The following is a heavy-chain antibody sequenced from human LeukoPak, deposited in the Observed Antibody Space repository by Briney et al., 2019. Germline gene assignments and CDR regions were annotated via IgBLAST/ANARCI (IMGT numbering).Heavy chain of an antibody. Sequence: ASVKVSCKASGYTFTGYYMHWVRQAPGQGLEWMGWINPNSGGTNYAQKFQGRDTMTRDTSISTAYMELSRLRSDDTAVYYCARDLPWTNQLIAVAGKNWFDPWGQGTLVTVSS. V-gene: IGHV1-2*02. J-gene: IGHJ5*02. D-gene: IGHD6-19*01. CDR2: INPNSGGT. CDR3: ARDLPWTNQLIAVAGKNWFDP. CDR1: GYTFTGYY.